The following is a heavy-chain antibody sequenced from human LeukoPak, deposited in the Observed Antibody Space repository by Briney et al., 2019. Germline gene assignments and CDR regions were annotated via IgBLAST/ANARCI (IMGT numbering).Heavy chain of an antibody. CDR3: ARRTYYYDSSGYIPIYYFDY. CDR2: VYYSGTT. Sequence: SETLSLTCIVSNGSISNYYWGWIRQPPGKRLEWIGDVYYSGTTNYNPSLKSRVTISVDTSKIQFSLKLSSVTAADTAVYYCARRTYYYDSSGYIPIYYFDYWGQGTLVTVSS. J-gene: IGHJ4*02. D-gene: IGHD3-22*01. V-gene: IGHV4-59*01. CDR1: NGSISNYY.